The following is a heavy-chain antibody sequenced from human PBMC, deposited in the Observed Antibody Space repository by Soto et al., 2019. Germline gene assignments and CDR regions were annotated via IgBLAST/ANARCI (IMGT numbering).Heavy chain of an antibody. V-gene: IGHV1-2*02. CDR2: INPKNGGT. CDR1: GYTMTAHF. D-gene: IGHD3-10*01. J-gene: IGHJ1*01. CDR3: ATDDGQYFGSV. Sequence: QVQLVQSGAAVRKPGASVKISCKASGYTMTAHFLHWVRQAPGRGLEWMGWINPKNGGTDYAQKFQDRVSMTRGTSINTAYIQLNRLTSDDTAVYFSATDDGQYFGSVWGQGTLVRVSS.